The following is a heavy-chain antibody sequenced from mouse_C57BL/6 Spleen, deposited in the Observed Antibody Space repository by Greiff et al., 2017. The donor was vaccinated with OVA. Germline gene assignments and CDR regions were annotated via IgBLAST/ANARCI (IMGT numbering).Heavy chain of an antibody. Sequence: QVQLQQPGAELVMPGASVKLSCKASGYTFTSYWMHWVKQRPGQGLEWIGEIDPSDSYTNYNQKFKGKSTLTVDKSSSTAYMQLSSLTSEDSAVYYCALFYDVLGDFDYWGQGTTLTVSS. J-gene: IGHJ2*01. CDR1: GYTFTSYW. CDR2: IDPSDSYT. CDR3: ALFYDVLGDFDY. D-gene: IGHD2-3*01. V-gene: IGHV1-69*01.